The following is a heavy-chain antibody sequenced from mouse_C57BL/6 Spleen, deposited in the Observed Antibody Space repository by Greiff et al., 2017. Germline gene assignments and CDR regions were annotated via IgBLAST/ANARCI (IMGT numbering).Heavy chain of an antibody. CDR3: ARGGDIPGAY. V-gene: IGHV1-54*01. J-gene: IGHJ3*01. CDR2: INPGSGGT. CDR1: GYAFTNYL. Sequence: QVQLQQSGAELVRPGTSVKVSCKASGYAFTNYLIEWVKQRPGQGLEWIGVINPGSGGTNYNEKFKGKATLTADKSSSTAYMQLSSLTSEDSAAYFCARGGDIPGAYWGQGTLVTVSA. D-gene: IGHD4-1*01.